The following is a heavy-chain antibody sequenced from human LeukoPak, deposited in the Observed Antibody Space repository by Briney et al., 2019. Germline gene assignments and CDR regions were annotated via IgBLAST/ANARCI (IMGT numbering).Heavy chain of an antibody. D-gene: IGHD6-13*01. J-gene: IGHJ4*02. Sequence: SETLSLTCTVSGGSLSSSSYYWGWLRQPPGTGLEWIGSIYYSGSTYYNPSLKSRVTISVDTSKNQFSLKLSSVTAADTAVYYCASSWYSDYWGQGTLVTVSS. CDR3: ASSWYSDY. CDR1: GGSLSSSSYY. V-gene: IGHV4-39*01. CDR2: IYYSGST.